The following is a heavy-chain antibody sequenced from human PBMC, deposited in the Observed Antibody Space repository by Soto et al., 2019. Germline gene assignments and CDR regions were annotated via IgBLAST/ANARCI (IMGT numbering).Heavy chain of an antibody. CDR3: ARDLAFGLSDY. CDR2: INAGNGNT. Sequence: ASVKVSCKAFGYTFTAYNIHWLRQAPGQGLEWMGWINAGNGNTRSSRKFQGRVIITRDTSASTAYLELGSLRSEDTAVYYCARDLAFGLSDYWGQGTLVTVS. CDR1: GYTFTAYN. V-gene: IGHV1-3*01. J-gene: IGHJ4*02. D-gene: IGHD3-10*01.